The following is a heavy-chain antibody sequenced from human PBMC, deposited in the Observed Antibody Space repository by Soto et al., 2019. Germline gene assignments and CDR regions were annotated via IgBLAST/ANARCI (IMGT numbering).Heavy chain of an antibody. V-gene: IGHV3-21*01. CDR3: ARDALVYDFWSGYHVPIFDY. J-gene: IGHJ4*02. Sequence: EVQLVESGGGLVNPGGSLRLSCAASGFTFSSYSMNWVRKAPGKGLELVSSISRSSSYIYYADSVKGLFTISRDNDKNSLYLHMNSLRAEDTAVYYCARDALVYDFWSGYHVPIFDYWRQGPLVTVSS. D-gene: IGHD3-3*01. CDR2: ISRSSSYI. CDR1: GFTFSSYS.